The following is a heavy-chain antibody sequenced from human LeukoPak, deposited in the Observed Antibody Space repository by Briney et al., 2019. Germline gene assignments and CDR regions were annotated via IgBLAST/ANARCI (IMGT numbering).Heavy chain of an antibody. CDR3: TKDKHGDFLFDY. CDR2: IKTDGSSA. D-gene: IGHD4-17*01. Sequence: GGSLRLSCAASGFSFSSYWMHWVRQAPGKGLVWVSRIKTDGSSATYADSVKGRFTISRDNAKKSLYLQMNSLKTEDTAFYYCTKDKHGDFLFDYWGQGTLVTVSS. CDR1: GFSFSSYW. J-gene: IGHJ4*02. V-gene: IGHV3-74*01.